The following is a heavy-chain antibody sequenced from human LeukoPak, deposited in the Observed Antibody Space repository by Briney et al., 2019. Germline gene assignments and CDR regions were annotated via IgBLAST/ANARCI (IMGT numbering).Heavy chain of an antibody. D-gene: IGHD3-22*01. J-gene: IGHJ6*02. Sequence: GRSLRLSCAASGFTFSSYGMHWVRQAPGKGLEWVAVIWYDGSNKYYADSVKGRFTISRDNSKNTLYLQMNSLRAEDTAVYYCAREERLYYYDSSGFRYYYGMDVWGQGTTVTVSS. CDR3: AREERLYYYDSSGFRYYYGMDV. CDR2: IWYDGSNK. V-gene: IGHV3-33*01. CDR1: GFTFSSYG.